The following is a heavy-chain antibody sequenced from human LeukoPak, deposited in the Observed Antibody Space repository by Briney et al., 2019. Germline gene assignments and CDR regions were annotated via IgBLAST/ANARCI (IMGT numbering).Heavy chain of an antibody. CDR2: LYYSGGS. CDR3: AREAIVVFGRTFAM. V-gene: IGHV4-59*01. Sequence: SETLSLTCTVSGDSISGYYYSWIRQSPGKGLEWIGYLYYSGGSTYNPSLKSRVTMSIDTSKNHFSLILTSVTAADTAVYYCAREAIVVFGRTFAMWGQGTLITVSS. J-gene: IGHJ3*02. CDR1: GDSISGYY. D-gene: IGHD3-3*01.